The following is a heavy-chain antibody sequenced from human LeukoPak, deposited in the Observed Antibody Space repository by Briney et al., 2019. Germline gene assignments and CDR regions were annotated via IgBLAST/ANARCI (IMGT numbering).Heavy chain of an antibody. V-gene: IGHV4-59*01. Sequence: SETLSLTCTVSGGSINYYYWMWIRQPPGKGLEWIGYIYYSGGTHYNPSLKSRVTMLVDTSKNQFSLKLTAVTAADTAVYYCAREGYDFWSGTPSYYGMDVWGQGTTVTVSS. D-gene: IGHD3-3*01. CDR2: IYYSGGT. J-gene: IGHJ6*02. CDR1: GGSINYYY. CDR3: AREGYDFWSGTPSYYGMDV.